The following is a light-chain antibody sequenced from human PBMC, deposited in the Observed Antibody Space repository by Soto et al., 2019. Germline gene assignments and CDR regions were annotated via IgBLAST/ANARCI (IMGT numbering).Light chain of an antibody. J-gene: IGKJ5*01. V-gene: IGKV3-15*01. CDR3: QQYVSLPIT. CDR1: QSISSY. Sequence: MTQSPSTLSASVGDRVTITCRASQSISSYLAWYQQKPGQAPRLLIYGASTRATGIPARFSGSGSGTDFTLTISRVEPEDFAVYYCQQYVSLPITFGQGTRLEIK. CDR2: GAS.